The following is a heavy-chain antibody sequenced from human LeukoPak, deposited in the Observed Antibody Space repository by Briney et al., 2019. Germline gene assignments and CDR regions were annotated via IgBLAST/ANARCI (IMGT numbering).Heavy chain of an antibody. V-gene: IGHV3-30*04. CDR1: GFKFTAYA. CDR2: ISFDGGVE. J-gene: IGHJ6*04. D-gene: IGHD3-10*02. CDR3: AELGITMIGGV. Sequence: GGSLRLSCEASGFKFTAYAMNWVRQAPGKGLEWVATISFDGGVEDYADSVKGRFTISRDNAKNSLYLQMNSLRAEDTAVYYCAELGITMIGGVWGKGTTVTISS.